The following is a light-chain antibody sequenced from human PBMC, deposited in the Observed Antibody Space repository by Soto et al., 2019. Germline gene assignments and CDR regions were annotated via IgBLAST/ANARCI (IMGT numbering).Light chain of an antibody. J-gene: IGLJ1*01. CDR2: QVT. CDR3: VSYTDTDTLV. CDR1: SSDVGNYNF. V-gene: IGLV2-14*01. Sequence: QSALTQPASVSGSPGQSITISCTGTSSDVGNYNFVSWYQHHAGTAPKLIIYQVTNRPSGVSDRFSGSKSGNTASLTISGLQPDDEGDYFCVSYTDTDTLVFGTGTKLTVL.